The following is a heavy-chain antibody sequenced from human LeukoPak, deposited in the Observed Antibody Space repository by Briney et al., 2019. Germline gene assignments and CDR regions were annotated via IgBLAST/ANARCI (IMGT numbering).Heavy chain of an antibody. CDR1: GFTFSSYW. CDR3: ARGGDYTYIWFEP. V-gene: IGHV3-74*01. J-gene: IGHJ5*02. CDR2: INSDGGTT. Sequence: PGGSLRLSCAASGFTFSSYWMHWVRQAPGKGLVWVSHINSDGGTTNYADYVKGRFTISRDNAKNTLYLEMNTLRAEDTAVYYCARGGDYTYIWFEPWGQGTLVTVSS. D-gene: IGHD4-17*01.